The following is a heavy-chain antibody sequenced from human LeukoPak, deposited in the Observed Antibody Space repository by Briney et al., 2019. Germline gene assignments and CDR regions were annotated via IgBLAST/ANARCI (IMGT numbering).Heavy chain of an antibody. CDR3: VRGVGGSSYLDY. CDR2: ISNDGSNK. V-gene: IGHV3-30*04. Sequence: GGSLRLSCAASGFTFSTFAMHWVRQAPGKGLEWVAAISNDGSNKYYADSVTGRFTISRDISRSTLYLQMNSLRTEDTAVYYCVRGVGGSSYLDYWGQGALVTVSS. CDR1: GFTFSTFA. J-gene: IGHJ4*02. D-gene: IGHD3-16*01.